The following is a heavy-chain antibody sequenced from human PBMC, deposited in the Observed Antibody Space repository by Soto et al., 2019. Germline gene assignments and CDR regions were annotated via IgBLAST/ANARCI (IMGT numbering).Heavy chain of an antibody. D-gene: IGHD5-18*01. CDR1: GFTFSQAW. Sequence: GGSLRLSCAASGFTFSQAWMSWVRQAPGKGLEWVGRIKSKTDGGTTDYAAPVKGRFTISRDDSKNTLYLQMNSLKTEDTAVYYCNTEGPGYSNGYLDYWGQGALVTVSS. J-gene: IGHJ4*02. CDR3: NTEGPGYSNGYLDY. V-gene: IGHV3-15*01. CDR2: IKSKTDGGTT.